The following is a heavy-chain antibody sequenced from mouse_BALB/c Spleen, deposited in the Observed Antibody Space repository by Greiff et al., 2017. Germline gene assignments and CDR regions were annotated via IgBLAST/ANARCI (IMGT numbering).Heavy chain of an antibody. CDR1: GFTFSSFG. CDR3: ARGGNYAGFAY. CDR2: ISSGSSTI. V-gene: IGHV5-17*02. D-gene: IGHD2-1*01. J-gene: IGHJ3*01. Sequence: EVQVVESGGGLVQPGGSRKLSCAASGFTFSSFGMHWVRQAPEKGLEWVAYISSGSSTIYYADTVKGRFTISRDNPKNTLFLQMTSLRSEDTAMYYCARGGNYAGFAYWGQGTLVTVSA.